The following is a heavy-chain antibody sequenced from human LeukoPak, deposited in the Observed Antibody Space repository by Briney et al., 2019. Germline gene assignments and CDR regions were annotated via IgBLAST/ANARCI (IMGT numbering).Heavy chain of an antibody. D-gene: IGHD3-10*01. V-gene: IGHV1-8*01. CDR3: AREMGMVRGVIYYYGMDV. Sequence: GASVKVSCKASGYTFTSYDINWVRQATGQGLEWMGWMNRNSGNTGYAQKFQGRVSMTRNTSISTAYMELSSLRSEDTAVYYCAREMGMVRGVIYYYGMDVWGQGTTVTVSS. CDR2: MNRNSGNT. J-gene: IGHJ6*02. CDR1: GYTFTSYD.